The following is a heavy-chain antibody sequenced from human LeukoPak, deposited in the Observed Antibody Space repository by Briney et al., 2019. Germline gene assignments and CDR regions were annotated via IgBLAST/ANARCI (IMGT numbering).Heavy chain of an antibody. V-gene: IGHV1-69*04. CDR1: GYTFTSYG. J-gene: IGHJ4*02. CDR3: ARARGSGYSPNYFDY. CDR2: IIPILGIA. Sequence: SVKVSCKASGYTFTSYGISWVRQAPGQGLEWTGRIIPILGIANYAQKFQGRVTITADKSTSTAYMELSSLRSEDTAVYYCARARGSGYSPNYFDYWGQGTLVTVSS. D-gene: IGHD3-22*01.